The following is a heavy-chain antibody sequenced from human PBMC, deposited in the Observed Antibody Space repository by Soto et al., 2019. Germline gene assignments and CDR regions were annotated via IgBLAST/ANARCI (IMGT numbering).Heavy chain of an antibody. CDR2: IYYSGST. V-gene: IGHV4-59*08. Sequence: PSETLSLTSTVSGGYIISYYWGWIRQPPGKGLEWIGRIYYSGSTYYNPSLKSRVTISVDTSKNQFSLNLSSVTAADTAVYYCASSEFHWGQGTLVTVSS. D-gene: IGHD2-21*01. CDR1: GGYIISYY. J-gene: IGHJ4*02. CDR3: ASSEFH.